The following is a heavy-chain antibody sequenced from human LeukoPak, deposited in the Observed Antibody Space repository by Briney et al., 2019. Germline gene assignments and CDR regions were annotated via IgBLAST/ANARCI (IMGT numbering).Heavy chain of an antibody. V-gene: IGHV1-69*05. Sequence: GSSVKVSCKASGGTFSNGINWVRQAPGQGLEWMGGVIPIFGTPNYAQRFQGRVTITTDESTSTAYMELSSLRSEGTAVYFCARSWSPIQHPFDIWGQGTMVTVSS. CDR1: GGTFSNG. CDR2: VIPIFGTP. D-gene: IGHD2-15*01. CDR3: ARSWSPIQHPFDI. J-gene: IGHJ3*02.